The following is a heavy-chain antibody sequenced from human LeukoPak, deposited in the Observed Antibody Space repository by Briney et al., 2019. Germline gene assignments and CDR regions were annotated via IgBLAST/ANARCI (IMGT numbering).Heavy chain of an antibody. V-gene: IGHV1-69*05. D-gene: IGHD6-19*01. Sequence: SVTVSCKASGGTFSSYAISWVRQAPGPGLEWMGGIIPIFGTANYAQKFQGRVTITTDKSTTTAYMELSSLRSEDTAVYYCARDSLAVAGTFDYWGQGTLVTVSS. CDR2: IIPIFGTA. CDR1: GGTFSSYA. CDR3: ARDSLAVAGTFDY. J-gene: IGHJ4*02.